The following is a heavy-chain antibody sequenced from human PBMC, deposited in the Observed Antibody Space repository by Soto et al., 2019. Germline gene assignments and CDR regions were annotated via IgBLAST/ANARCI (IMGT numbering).Heavy chain of an antibody. V-gene: IGHV3-53*01. CDR1: GFTVSSNY. CDR2: IYSGGST. CDR3: ARFGRAYDSSGYYSVYYGMDV. Sequence: PGGSLRLSCAASGFTVSSNYMSWVRQAPGKGLEWVSVIYSGGSTYYADSVKGRFTISRDNSKNTLYLQMNSLRAEDTAVYYCARFGRAYDSSGYYSVYYGMDVWGQGTTVTVSS. J-gene: IGHJ6*02. D-gene: IGHD3-22*01.